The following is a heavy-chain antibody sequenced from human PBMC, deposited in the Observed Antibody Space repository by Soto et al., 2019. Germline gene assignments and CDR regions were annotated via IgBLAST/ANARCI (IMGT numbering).Heavy chain of an antibody. D-gene: IGHD6-13*01. CDR2: IIPIFGTA. J-gene: IGHJ6*02. Sequence: SVKVSCKASGGTFSSYAISCVRQAPGQGLEWMGGIIPIFGTANYAQKFQGRVTITADESTSTAYMELSSLRSEDTAVYYCARAEVLTRQQLVPRELYYYYGMDVWGQGTTVTVSS. CDR1: GGTFSSYA. V-gene: IGHV1-69*13. CDR3: ARAEVLTRQQLVPRELYYYYGMDV.